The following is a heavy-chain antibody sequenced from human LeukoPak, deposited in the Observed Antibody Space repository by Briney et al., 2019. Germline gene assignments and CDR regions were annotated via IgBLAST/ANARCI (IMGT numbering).Heavy chain of an antibody. CDR1: GYTFTNFD. V-gene: IGHV1-18*01. CDR3: AREITLGAFDI. D-gene: IGHD5-24*01. CDR2: ISAYNGDT. Sequence: GASVKVSCKASGYTFTNFDINWVRQAPGQGLEWMGWISAYNGDTNYAQKLQGRVTMTTDTSTSTAYMELRSLRSDDTAVYYCAREITLGAFDIWGQGTMVTVSS. J-gene: IGHJ3*02.